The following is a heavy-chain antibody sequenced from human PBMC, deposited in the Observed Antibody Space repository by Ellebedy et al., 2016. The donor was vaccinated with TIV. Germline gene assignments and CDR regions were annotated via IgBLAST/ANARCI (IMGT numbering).Heavy chain of an antibody. J-gene: IGHJ4*02. CDR3: ARAPPGSGPDY. CDR2: MNEDGSRI. V-gene: IGHV3-74*01. Sequence: GESLKISXVASGFTFSTYWMHWVRQAPGKGLEWLSRMNEDGSRIDYADSVKGRFTISRDNAKNTLFLQMNSLRAEDTALYYCARAPPGSGPDYWGQGTLVIVSS. CDR1: GFTFSTYW. D-gene: IGHD6-19*01.